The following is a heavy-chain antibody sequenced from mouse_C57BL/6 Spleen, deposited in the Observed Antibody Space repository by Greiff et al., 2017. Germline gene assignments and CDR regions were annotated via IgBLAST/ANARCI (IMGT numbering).Heavy chain of an antibody. Sequence: VQLQQSGPGLVQPSQSLSITCTVSGFSLTSYGVHWVRQSPGKGLEWLGVIWSGGSTDYNAAFISRLSISKDNSKSQVFFKMNSLQADDTAIYYCARDTMVTFWYFDVWGTGTTVTVSS. CDR3: ARDTMVTFWYFDV. V-gene: IGHV2-2*01. J-gene: IGHJ1*03. CDR2: IWSGGST. CDR1: GFSLTSYG. D-gene: IGHD2-2*01.